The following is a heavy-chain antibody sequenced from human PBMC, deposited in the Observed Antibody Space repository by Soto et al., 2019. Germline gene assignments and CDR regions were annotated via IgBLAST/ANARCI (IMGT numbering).Heavy chain of an antibody. J-gene: IGHJ6*02. CDR3: ARLGCVPAAPSAPPGCGMDV. V-gene: IGHV5-51*01. Sequence: EVQLVQSGAEVKKPGESLKISCKGSGYSFTSYWIGWVRQMPGKGLEWMGIIYPGDSDTRYSPSFQGQVTISADKSISTAYLQWSSLKASDTAMYYCARLGCVPAAPSAPPGCGMDVWGQGTTVTVSS. D-gene: IGHD2-2*01. CDR1: GYSFTSYW. CDR2: IYPGDSDT.